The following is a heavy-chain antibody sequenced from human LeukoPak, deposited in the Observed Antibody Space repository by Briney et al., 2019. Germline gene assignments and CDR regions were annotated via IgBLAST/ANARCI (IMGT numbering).Heavy chain of an antibody. V-gene: IGHV4-59*12. D-gene: IGHD1-26*01. Sequence: SETLSLTCAVSGDSMRSYYWSWVRQPPGKGLEWIGFIYYSGSTDYNPSLKSRVTISLDTSKNEFSLRLKSLTAADTAVYYCAGQVGARIRYYYTSGLDVWGQGTTVAVSS. CDR2: IYYSGST. CDR1: GDSMRSYY. CDR3: AGQVGARIRYYYTSGLDV. J-gene: IGHJ6*02.